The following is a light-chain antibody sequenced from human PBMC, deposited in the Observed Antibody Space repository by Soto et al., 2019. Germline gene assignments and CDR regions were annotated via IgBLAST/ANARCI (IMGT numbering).Light chain of an antibody. J-gene: IGKJ1*01. V-gene: IGKV3-20*01. CDR1: QTVSVNY. CDR3: HQYSTSPPT. CDR2: GAS. Sequence: EIVLTQSPGTLSLFPGERATLSCRASQTVSVNYLAWYQQKPGQAPRLLIYGASSRAPGIPDRFSGSGSGTDFTLTISRLEPEDFAVYYCHQYSTSPPTFGQGTEVEIK.